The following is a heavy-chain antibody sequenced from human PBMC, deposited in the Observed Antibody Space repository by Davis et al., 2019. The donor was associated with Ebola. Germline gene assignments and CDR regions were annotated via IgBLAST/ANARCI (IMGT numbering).Heavy chain of an antibody. D-gene: IGHD6-19*01. CDR2: NRSKANSYAT. CDR3: TRTYSSGVDY. CDR1: GFTFSGSA. J-gene: IGHJ4*02. V-gene: IGHV3-73*01. Sequence: GESLKISCAASGFTFSGSAMHWVRQASGKGLEWVGRNRSKANSYATAYAASVKGRFTISRDDSKNTAYLQMNSLKTEDTAVYYCTRTYSSGVDYWGQGTLVTVSS.